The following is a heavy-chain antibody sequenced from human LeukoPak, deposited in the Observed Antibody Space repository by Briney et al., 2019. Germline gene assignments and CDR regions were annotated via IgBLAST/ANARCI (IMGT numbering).Heavy chain of an antibody. V-gene: IGHV3-48*02. CDR3: AREPTTVVTRSDY. CDR1: GFTFSSYS. CDR2: ISSSSSTI. J-gene: IGHJ4*02. Sequence: TGGSLRLSCAASGFTFSSYSMNWVRQAPGKGLEWVSYISSSSSTIYYADSVKGRFTISRDNAKNSLYPQMNSLRDEDTAVYYCAREPTTVVTRSDYWGQGTLVTVSS. D-gene: IGHD4-23*01.